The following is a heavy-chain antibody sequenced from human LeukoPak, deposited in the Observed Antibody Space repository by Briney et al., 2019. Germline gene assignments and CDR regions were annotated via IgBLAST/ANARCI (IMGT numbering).Heavy chain of an antibody. CDR1: GFTFSSYG. D-gene: IGHD3-10*01. CDR3: ARESPIVRGVIMSENWFDP. V-gene: IGHV3-33*01. J-gene: IGHJ5*02. CDR2: IWYDGSNK. Sequence: GRSLRLSCAASGFTFSSYGMHWVRQAPGKGLEWVAVIWYDGSNKYYADSVKGRFTISRDNSKNTLYLQMNSLRAEDTAVYYCARESPIVRGVIMSENWFDPWGQGTLVTVSS.